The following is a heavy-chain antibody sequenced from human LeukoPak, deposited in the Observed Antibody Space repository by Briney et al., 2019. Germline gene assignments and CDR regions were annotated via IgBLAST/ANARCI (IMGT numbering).Heavy chain of an antibody. D-gene: IGHD3-16*01. J-gene: IGHJ4*02. CDR2: INHNGYS. CDR1: GGSITSHY. V-gene: IGHV4-59*11. Sequence: SEALSLTCTVSGGSITSHYWNWIRQPPGKGLEWIGYINHNGYSNSNPSLKSRVTISRDTSKNQFSLKLNSVTAADTAVYYCARSVYPHYYFDYWGQATLVTVSP. CDR3: ARSVYPHYYFDY.